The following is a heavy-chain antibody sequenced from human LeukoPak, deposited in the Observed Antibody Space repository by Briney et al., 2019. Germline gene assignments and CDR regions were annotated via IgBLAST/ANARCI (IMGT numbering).Heavy chain of an antibody. CDR3: ATLGYDSSGYFPF. CDR2: ISSSSSYI. J-gene: IGHJ4*02. D-gene: IGHD3-22*01. CDR1: GLTFSSYS. Sequence: GGSLRLSCAASGLTFSSYSMNWVRQAPGKGLEWVSSISSSSSYIYYADSVKGRFTISRDNAKNSLYLQMNSLRAEDTAVYYCATLGYDSSGYFPFWGQGTLVTVSS. V-gene: IGHV3-21*01.